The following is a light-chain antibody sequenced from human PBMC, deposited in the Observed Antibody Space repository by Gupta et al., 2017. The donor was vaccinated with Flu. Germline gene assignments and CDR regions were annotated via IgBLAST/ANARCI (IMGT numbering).Light chain of an antibody. CDR1: QSLVYSDGNTY. CDR2: QVS. V-gene: IGKV2-30*01. J-gene: IGKJ1*01. CDR3: MQGTHWPGT. Sequence: DVVMTQSPLSLPVTLGQPASISCRSSQSLVYSDGNTYLSWFQQRPGQSPRRLIYQVSNRDSGVPDRFSGSGSGTDFTLKFSRVEAEDVGDYYCMQGTHWPGTFGQGTKVEIK.